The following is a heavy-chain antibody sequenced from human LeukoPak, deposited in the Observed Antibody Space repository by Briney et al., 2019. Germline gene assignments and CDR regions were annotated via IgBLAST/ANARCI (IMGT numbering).Heavy chain of an antibody. J-gene: IGHJ4*02. CDR1: GGSFNSGSYY. Sequence: SETLSLTCTVSGGSFNSGSYYWNWIRQPPGKGLEWIGYIYYSGSTNYNPSLKSRVTISVDTSKNQFSLKLSSVTAADTAVYYCPRAAYSGSYHSDYWGQGTLVTVSS. V-gene: IGHV4-61*01. CDR2: IYYSGST. D-gene: IGHD1-26*01. CDR3: PRAAYSGSYHSDY.